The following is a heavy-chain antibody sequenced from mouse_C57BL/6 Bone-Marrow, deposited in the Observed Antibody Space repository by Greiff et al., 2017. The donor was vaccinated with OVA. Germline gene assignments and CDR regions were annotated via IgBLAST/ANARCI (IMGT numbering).Heavy chain of an antibody. D-gene: IGHD2-3*01. V-gene: IGHV1-82*01. Sequence: QVQLKESGPELVKPGASVKISCKASGYAFSSSWMNWVKQRPGKGLEWIGRIYPGDGDTNYNGKFKGKATLTADKSSSTAYMQLSSLTSEDSAVYFCARGRWLPYYYAMDYWGQGTSVTVSS. J-gene: IGHJ4*01. CDR3: ARGRWLPYYYAMDY. CDR1: GYAFSSSW. CDR2: IYPGDGDT.